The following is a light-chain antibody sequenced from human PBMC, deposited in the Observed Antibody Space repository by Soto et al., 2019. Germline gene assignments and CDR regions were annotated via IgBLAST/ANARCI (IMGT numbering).Light chain of an antibody. V-gene: IGKV3-20*01. Sequence: EIVLTQSPGTLSLSPGERATLSCRASQSVYNNYIAWYQQKPGQAPRTVIYGASSRATGVPDRFSGSGSGTDFTLTISRLEPEDFAVYYCQQYITSPFSFGPGTKVDIK. CDR3: QQYITSPFS. J-gene: IGKJ3*01. CDR1: QSVYNNY. CDR2: GAS.